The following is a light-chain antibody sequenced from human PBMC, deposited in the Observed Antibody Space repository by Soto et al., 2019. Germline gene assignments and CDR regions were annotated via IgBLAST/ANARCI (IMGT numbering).Light chain of an antibody. Sequence: EIVLTQSPGTLSLSPGERATLXXRASQSVSSSYLAWYQQKPGQAPRLXIYGASSRATGIPDRFSGSGSGTDFTLTISRLEPEDFAVYYCQQYGSSPYTFGQGTRLEIK. CDR3: QQYGSSPYT. CDR1: QSVSSSY. CDR2: GAS. V-gene: IGKV3-20*01. J-gene: IGKJ5*01.